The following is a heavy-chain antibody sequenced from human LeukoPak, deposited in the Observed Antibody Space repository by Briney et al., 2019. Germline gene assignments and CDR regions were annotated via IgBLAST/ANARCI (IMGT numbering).Heavy chain of an antibody. Sequence: SETLSLTCTVSGGSISSYYWSWIRQPPGKGLEWIGYIYYSGSTNYNPSLKSRVTISVDTSKNQFSLKLSSVTAADTAVYYCARGRIAVAGGAFDIWGQGTMVTVSS. D-gene: IGHD6-19*01. J-gene: IGHJ3*02. V-gene: IGHV4-59*01. CDR1: GGSISSYY. CDR2: IYYSGST. CDR3: ARGRIAVAGGAFDI.